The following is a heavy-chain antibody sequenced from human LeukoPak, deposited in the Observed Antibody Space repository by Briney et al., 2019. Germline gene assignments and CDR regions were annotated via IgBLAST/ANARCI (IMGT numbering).Heavy chain of an antibody. D-gene: IGHD2-2*01. CDR3: ARDRCSSTSCYLTKGWFDP. J-gene: IGHJ5*02. V-gene: IGHV1-69*13. Sequence: SVKVSCKASGGTFSSYAISWVRQAPGQGLEWMGGIIPIFGTANYAQKFQGRVTITADESTSTAYMELSSLRSEDTAVYYCARDRCSSTSCYLTKGWFDPWGQGTLVTVSS. CDR1: GGTFSSYA. CDR2: IIPIFGTA.